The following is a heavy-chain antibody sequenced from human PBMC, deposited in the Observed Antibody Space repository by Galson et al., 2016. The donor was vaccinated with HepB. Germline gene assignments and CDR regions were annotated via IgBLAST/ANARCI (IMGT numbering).Heavy chain of an antibody. J-gene: IGHJ4*02. D-gene: IGHD1-26*01. CDR3: ARQGGSFQFDY. CDR1: GFNLADYW. V-gene: IGHV5-51*01. Sequence: QSGAEVKKPGESLKISCTSSGFNLADYWIAWVRQMPGKGLEWMGIIYPDDSNTRYSPSFQGQVTISADRSINTAYLQWSSLKASDTAIYYCARQGGSFQFDYWGQGVLVSVSS. CDR2: IYPDDSNT.